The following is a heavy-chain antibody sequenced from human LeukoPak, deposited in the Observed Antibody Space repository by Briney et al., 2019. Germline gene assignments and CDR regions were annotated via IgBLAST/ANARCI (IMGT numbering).Heavy chain of an antibody. CDR1: GFTFSSYS. V-gene: IGHV3-64*01. J-gene: IGHJ4*02. D-gene: IGHD4-23*01. CDR3: ARGIRWASDY. Sequence: GGSLRLSCAASGFTFSSYSMVWVRQAPGKGLEYVSGITSNGGTTYYGNSVKGRFTISRDNSKDTLYLQMGSLRTEDMAVYYCARGIRWASDYWGQGTPVTVAS. CDR2: ITSNGGTT.